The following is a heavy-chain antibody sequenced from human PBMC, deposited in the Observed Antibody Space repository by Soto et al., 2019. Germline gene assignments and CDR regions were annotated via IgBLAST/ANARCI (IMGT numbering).Heavy chain of an antibody. Sequence: QVQLVQSGAEVKKPGSSVKVSCKASGGTFSSYAISWVRQAPGQGLEWMGGIFPIFGTANYAQKFQGRVTITADESTSTDYMELSSLRSEDTAVYYCARDRPLTMVRGVITGMDVWGQVTTVTVSS. D-gene: IGHD3-10*01. CDR2: IFPIFGTA. CDR1: GGTFSSYA. CDR3: ARDRPLTMVRGVITGMDV. J-gene: IGHJ6*02. V-gene: IGHV1-69*12.